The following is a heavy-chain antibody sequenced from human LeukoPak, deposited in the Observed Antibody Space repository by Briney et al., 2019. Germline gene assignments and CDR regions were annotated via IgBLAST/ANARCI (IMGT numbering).Heavy chain of an antibody. CDR1: GFTFSNYW. J-gene: IGHJ3*01. Sequence: GGSLRLSCAASGFTFSNYWMHWVRQGPGKGLVWVSRINSDGGTATYADSVKGRFTLSRDNAKNTLSLQMNSLRAEDTAVYYCAKWEWSLNSFDVWGQGTMVTVSS. V-gene: IGHV3-74*01. CDR3: AKWEWSLNSFDV. D-gene: IGHD3-3*01. CDR2: INSDGGTA.